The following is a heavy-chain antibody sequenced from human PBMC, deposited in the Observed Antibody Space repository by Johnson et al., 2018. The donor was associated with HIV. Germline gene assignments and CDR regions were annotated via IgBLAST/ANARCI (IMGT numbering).Heavy chain of an antibody. CDR3: AIPYYYDSGDYR. D-gene: IGHD3-22*01. Sequence: VQLVESGGGLVQPRGSLRLSCAASGFIFSQYAMHWVRQAPGKGLEYVSAITNNGANTYYADSVRGRFTISRDNSKNTLYLQMDDLRAEDMAVYYCAIPYYYDSGDYRWGQGTMVTVSS. CDR1: GFIFSQYA. CDR2: ITNNGANT. V-gene: IGHV3-64*07. J-gene: IGHJ3*01.